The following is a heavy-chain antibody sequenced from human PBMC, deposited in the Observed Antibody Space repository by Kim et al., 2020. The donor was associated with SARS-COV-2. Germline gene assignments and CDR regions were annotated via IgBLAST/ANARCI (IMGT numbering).Heavy chain of an antibody. CDR3: ATHSSSSWTWGVYY. D-gene: IGHD6-13*01. J-gene: IGHJ4*02. CDR1: GFTFDDYG. V-gene: IGHV3-20*04. Sequence: GGSLRLSCAASGFTFDDYGMSWVRQAPGKGLEWVSGINWNGGSTGYADSVKGRFTISRDNAKNSLYLQMNSLRAEDTALYYCATHSSSSWTWGVYYWGQGTLVTVSS. CDR2: INWNGGST.